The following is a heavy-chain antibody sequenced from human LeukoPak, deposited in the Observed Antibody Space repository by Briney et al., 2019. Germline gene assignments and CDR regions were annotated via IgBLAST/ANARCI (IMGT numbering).Heavy chain of an antibody. CDR3: ARRRFGEFYFDY. Sequence: PSETLSLTCTVSGGSISSSSYYWGWIRQPPGKGLEWIGSIYYSGSTYYNPSLKSRVTISVDTSKNQFSLKLSSVTAADTAVYYCARRRFGEFYFDYWGQGTLVTVSS. CDR2: IYYSGST. J-gene: IGHJ4*02. V-gene: IGHV4-39*01. CDR1: GGSISSSSYY. D-gene: IGHD3-10*01.